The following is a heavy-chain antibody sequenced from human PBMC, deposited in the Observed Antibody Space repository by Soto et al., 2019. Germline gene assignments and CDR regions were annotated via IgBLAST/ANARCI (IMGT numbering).Heavy chain of an antibody. Sequence: QVQLVQSGAEMKKPGASVKVSCKASGYTFTDAYMHWVRQAPGQGLEWMGWINPHSGDTNYAQKFQVWVTMTRDTSISTAYMDLSRLKSDDTAVYFCATGSVRDYPAIDYWGPGTLVTVSS. CDR1: GYTFTDAY. J-gene: IGHJ4*02. V-gene: IGHV1-2*04. CDR3: ATGSVRDYPAIDY. D-gene: IGHD4-17*01. CDR2: INPHSGDT.